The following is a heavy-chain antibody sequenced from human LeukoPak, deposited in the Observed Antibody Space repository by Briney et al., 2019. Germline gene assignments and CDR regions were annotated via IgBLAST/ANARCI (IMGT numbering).Heavy chain of an antibody. V-gene: IGHV3-23*01. CDR2: ISGSGEST. Sequence: GGSLRLSCAASGFTFSSYAMSWVRQAPGKGLEWVSAISGSGESTYYADSVKGRFTISRDISKNTLYLQMSSLRAEDTAVYYCAKRRDAFDIWGQGTMVTVSS. CDR1: GFTFSSYA. J-gene: IGHJ3*02. CDR3: AKRRDAFDI.